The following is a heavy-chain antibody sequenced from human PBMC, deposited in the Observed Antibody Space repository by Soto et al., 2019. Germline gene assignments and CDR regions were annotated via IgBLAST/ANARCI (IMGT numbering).Heavy chain of an antibody. J-gene: IGHJ4*02. CDR2: INPDSGGT. V-gene: IGHV1-2*02. D-gene: IGHD5-12*01. CDR3: ITKVDMFNFDS. CDR1: GYMFTGYY. Sequence: ASVKVSCKASGYMFTGYYMHWVRQAPGQGREWMGWINPDSGGTNYQQKFQGRVTMTRDTSISTDYLELSSLRSDDTAVYYCITKVDMFNFDSWGQGTLVTVSS.